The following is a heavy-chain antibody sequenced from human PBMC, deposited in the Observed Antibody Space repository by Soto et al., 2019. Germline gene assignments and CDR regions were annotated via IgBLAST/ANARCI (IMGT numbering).Heavy chain of an antibody. CDR2: INAGNGNR. V-gene: IGHV1-3*01. CDR3: ARDPSGYYGMDV. D-gene: IGHD3-10*01. J-gene: IGHJ6*02. CDR1: GYTFTSYA. Sequence: VQLVQSGAEVKKPGASVKVSCKASGYTFTSYAMHWVRQAPGQRLEWMGWINAGNGNRKYSQKFQGRVTITRDTSASTAYMELSSLRSEDTAVYYCARDPSGYYGMDVWGQGTTVTVSS.